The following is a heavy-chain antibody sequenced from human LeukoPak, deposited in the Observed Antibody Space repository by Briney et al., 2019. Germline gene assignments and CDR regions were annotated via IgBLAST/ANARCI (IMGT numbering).Heavy chain of an antibody. Sequence: SETLSLTCTVSGGSISSYYWSWIRQPPGKGLEWIGYIYYSGSTNYNPSLKSRVTISVDTSKNQFSLKLTSVTAADTAVYYCARARCSGGSCYPNWFDPWGQGTLVTVSS. D-gene: IGHD2-15*01. V-gene: IGHV4-59*12. CDR2: IYYSGST. J-gene: IGHJ5*02. CDR1: GGSISSYY. CDR3: ARARCSGGSCYPNWFDP.